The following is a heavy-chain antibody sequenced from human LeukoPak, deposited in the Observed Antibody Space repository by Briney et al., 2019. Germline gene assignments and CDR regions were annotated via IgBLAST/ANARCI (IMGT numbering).Heavy chain of an antibody. CDR3: ARGLDYYDSSGYYSRLDY. J-gene: IGHJ4*02. CDR1: GFTFSSYA. CDR2: ICGSGANT. D-gene: IGHD3-22*01. V-gene: IGHV3-23*01. Sequence: GGSLRLSCAASGFTFSSYAMSWVRQAPGKGLEWVSTICGSGANTYYAGSVRGRFTISRDNSRDALYLQMNSLRAEDTAAYYCARGLDYYDSSGYYSRLDYWGQGTLVTVSS.